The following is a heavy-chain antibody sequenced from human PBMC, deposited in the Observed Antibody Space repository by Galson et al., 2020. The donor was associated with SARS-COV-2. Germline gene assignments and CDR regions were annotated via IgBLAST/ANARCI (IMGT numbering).Heavy chain of an antibody. CDR3: AREWGDINSSVFDY. CDR1: GYTFISFY. D-gene: IGHD3-10*01. J-gene: IGHJ4*02. V-gene: IGHV1-46*04. Sequence: ASVKVSCKASGYTFISFYIHWVRQAPGQGLEWMGVIHPSGDITAYAQKLRGRLTVTRDMPTQTVYMELSILTSEDTAVYYCAREWGDINSSVFDYWGQGSLVVVSS. CDR2: IHPSGDIT.